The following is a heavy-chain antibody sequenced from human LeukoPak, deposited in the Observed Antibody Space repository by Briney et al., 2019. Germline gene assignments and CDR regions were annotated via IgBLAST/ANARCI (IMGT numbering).Heavy chain of an antibody. CDR2: IHTSWTT. Sequence: SETLSLTCTVSGDSMSSYYWNFIRQPAGKGLEWIGRIHTSWTTYYNPSLKSRITMSVDTSRNQFSPRLISVTAADTAVYYCARGYCSGGSCYYFDLWGRGTLVTVSS. J-gene: IGHJ2*01. D-gene: IGHD2-15*01. V-gene: IGHV4-4*07. CDR3: ARGYCSGGSCYYFDL. CDR1: GDSMSSYY.